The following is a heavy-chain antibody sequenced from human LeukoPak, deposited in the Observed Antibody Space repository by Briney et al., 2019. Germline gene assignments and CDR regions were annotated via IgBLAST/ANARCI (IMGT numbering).Heavy chain of an antibody. CDR2: IYYSGSN. J-gene: IGHJ4*02. CDR1: GGSISSYY. V-gene: IGHV4-59*08. D-gene: IGHD3-22*01. Sequence: PSETLSLTCTVSGGSISSYYWSWIRQPPGKGLEWIGYIYYSGSNNYNPSLKSRVTISVDTSKNQFSLKLSSVTAADTAVYYCASSPVTYYYHSSGYYSWGQGTLVTVSS. CDR3: ASSPVTYYYHSSGYYS.